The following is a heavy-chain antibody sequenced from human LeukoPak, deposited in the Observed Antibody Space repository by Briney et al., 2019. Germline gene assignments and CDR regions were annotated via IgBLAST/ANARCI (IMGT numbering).Heavy chain of an antibody. Sequence: SVKVSCKASGGTFSSYAISWVRQAPGQGLEWMGRIIPIFGTANYAQKFQGRVTITTDESTSTAYMELSSLRSEDTAVYYCATDHSSGFDYWGQGTLVTVSS. CDR3: ATDHSSGFDY. J-gene: IGHJ4*02. CDR1: GGTFSSYA. CDR2: IIPIFGTA. V-gene: IGHV1-69*05. D-gene: IGHD5-18*01.